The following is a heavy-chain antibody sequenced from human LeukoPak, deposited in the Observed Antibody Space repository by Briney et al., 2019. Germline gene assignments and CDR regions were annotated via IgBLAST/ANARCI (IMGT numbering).Heavy chain of an antibody. Sequence: GGSLRLSCAASGFTFSSYAMSWVRQAPGKGLEWVSAISGSGGSTYYADSVKGRFTISRGNSKNTLYLQMNSLRAEDTAVYYCANLLLWFGERRGFDYWGQGTLVTVSS. CDR2: ISGSGGST. D-gene: IGHD3-10*01. CDR1: GFTFSSYA. V-gene: IGHV3-23*01. J-gene: IGHJ4*02. CDR3: ANLLLWFGERRGFDY.